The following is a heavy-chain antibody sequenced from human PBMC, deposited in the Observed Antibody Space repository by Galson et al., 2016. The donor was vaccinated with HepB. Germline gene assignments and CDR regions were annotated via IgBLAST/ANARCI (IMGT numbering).Heavy chain of an antibody. CDR2: IVVGSGNR. CDR3: AADPYDSSGFYSVRAFNI. CDR1: GLTFITSA. J-gene: IGHJ3*02. D-gene: IGHD3-22*01. Sequence: SVKVSCKASGLTFITSAVQWVRQARGQRLEWIGWIVVGSGNRNYTQKFQERVTITRDMPTSTVYMELSSLRSEDTAVYHCAADPYDSSGFYSVRAFNIWGQGTMVTVSS. V-gene: IGHV1-58*01.